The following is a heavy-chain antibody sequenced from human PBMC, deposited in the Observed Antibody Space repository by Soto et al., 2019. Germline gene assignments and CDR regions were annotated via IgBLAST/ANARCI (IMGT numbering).Heavy chain of an antibody. V-gene: IGHV3-30-3*01. CDR1: GFTFSSYV. D-gene: IGHD3-22*01. Sequence: QVQLVESGGDVVQPGRSLRLSCAVSGFTFSSYVIHWVRQAPGKGLEWVALTSFDGNKQYVDSVKDRFTISRDSSNYKVNLEMNSLRSEDTAVYYCAREDESSGYVGTFQHWGQGTLVTVSP. CDR2: TSFDGNK. CDR3: AREDESSGYVGTFQH. J-gene: IGHJ1*01.